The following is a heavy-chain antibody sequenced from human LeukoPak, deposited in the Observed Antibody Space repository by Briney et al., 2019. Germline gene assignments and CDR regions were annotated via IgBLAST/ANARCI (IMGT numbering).Heavy chain of an antibody. D-gene: IGHD3-16*01. V-gene: IGHV3-30*02. CDR2: IRLDGHDK. Sequence: GGSLRLSCAASGFIFSNSGMHWVRQAPGKGLEWLTFIRLDGHDKYYADSVKGRFTVSRDNPKNTLYLQMNSLRAEDTAVYYCAKDVMDYYMDVWGKGTTVTVSS. CDR3: AKDVMDYYMDV. CDR1: GFIFSNSG. J-gene: IGHJ6*03.